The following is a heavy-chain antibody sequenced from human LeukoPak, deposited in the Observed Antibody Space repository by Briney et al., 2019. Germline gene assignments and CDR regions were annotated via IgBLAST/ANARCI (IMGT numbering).Heavy chain of an antibody. Sequence: PSETLSLTCTVSGGSVSSSSYYWGWIRQPPGKGLEWIGSIYYSGSAYYNPSLKSRVTISVDTSKNQFSLKLSSVTAADTAVYYCARRLAGTEDYWGQGTLVTVSS. CDR3: ARRLAGTEDY. CDR1: GGSVSSSSYY. J-gene: IGHJ4*02. CDR2: IYYSGSA. V-gene: IGHV4-39*01. D-gene: IGHD6-13*01.